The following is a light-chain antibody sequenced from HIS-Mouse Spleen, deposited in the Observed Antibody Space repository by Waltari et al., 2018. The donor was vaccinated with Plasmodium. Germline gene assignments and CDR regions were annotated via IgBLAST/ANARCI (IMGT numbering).Light chain of an antibody. Sequence: IVMTQSPATLSVSPGERATLSCTASQSVSSNLAWYQQKPGQAPRLLIYGASTRATGIPARFSGSGSGTEFTLTISSLQSEDFAVYYCQQYNNWPVTFGPGTKVDIK. J-gene: IGKJ3*01. V-gene: IGKV3-15*01. CDR3: QQYNNWPVT. CDR2: GAS. CDR1: QSVSSN.